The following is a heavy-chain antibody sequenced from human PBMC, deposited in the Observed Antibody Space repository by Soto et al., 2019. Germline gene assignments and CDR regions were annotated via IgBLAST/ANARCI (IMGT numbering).Heavy chain of an antibody. CDR1: GFTFTTYY. CDR2: IKNDGSEQ. J-gene: IGHJ4*02. V-gene: IGHV3-7*03. CDR3: SRENWFQDY. D-gene: IGHD3-10*01. Sequence: EVQLVESGGALVQPGGSLRLSCAASGFTFTTYYMTWVRQAPGKGLEWVASIKNDGSEQYYVDSVKGRFTISRDNAKNSLYLQMNSLRVGDTALYYCSRENWFQDYWGQGTLVNVSS.